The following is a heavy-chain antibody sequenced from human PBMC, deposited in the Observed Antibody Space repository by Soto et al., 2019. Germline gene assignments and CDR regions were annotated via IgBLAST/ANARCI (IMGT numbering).Heavy chain of an antibody. D-gene: IGHD3-22*01. CDR1: DASISNYY. CDR2: IYYSGST. Sequence: PSETLSLTCTVSDASISNYYWSWIRQPPGKGLEWIGYIYYSGSTNYNPSLESRVTISVDTSKNQFSLKLSSVTAADTAVYYCARDVKRADSSGYLYYYGMDVWGQGTTVTVSS. V-gene: IGHV4-59*01. CDR3: ARDVKRADSSGYLYYYGMDV. J-gene: IGHJ6*02.